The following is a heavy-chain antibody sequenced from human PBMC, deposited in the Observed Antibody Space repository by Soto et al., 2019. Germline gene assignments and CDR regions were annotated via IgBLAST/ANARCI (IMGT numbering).Heavy chain of an antibody. Sequence: QVQLQESGPGLVKPSGTLSLTCAVSGGSISSTNWWNWVRQPPGKGLEWIGGIDHSGSTNYNPSRKSRVTMSVDKPKNQFSLKLSSVTAADTAVYYCVRDSGNGWKDYWGQGTLVTVSS. V-gene: IGHV4-4*02. CDR3: VRDSGNGWKDY. CDR2: IDHSGST. D-gene: IGHD6-19*01. CDR1: GGSISSTNW. J-gene: IGHJ4*02.